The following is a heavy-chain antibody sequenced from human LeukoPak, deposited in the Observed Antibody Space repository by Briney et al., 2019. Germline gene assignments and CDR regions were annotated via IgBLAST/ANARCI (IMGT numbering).Heavy chain of an antibody. CDR3: ARSGVQWQWLLTYDAFDI. CDR1: GFTFTNYA. D-gene: IGHD6-19*01. Sequence: GGSLRLSCAASGFTFTNYAMHWVRQAPGKGLEWVALISYDKSNKYYADSVKGRFTISRDNSKNTLFVQMNSLRTEDTAVYYCARSGVQWQWLLTYDAFDIWGQGTMVTVSS. V-gene: IGHV3-30-3*01. J-gene: IGHJ3*02. CDR2: ISYDKSNK.